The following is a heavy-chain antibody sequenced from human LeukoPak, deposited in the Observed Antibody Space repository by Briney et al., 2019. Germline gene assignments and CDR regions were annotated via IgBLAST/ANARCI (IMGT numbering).Heavy chain of an antibody. CDR1: GFIFSTYY. CDR3: VAYNWNYPDY. Sequence: GGSLRLSCAASGFIFSTYYMYWVRQAPGKGLVWVSRIETDGSTTAHADSVKGRFTISRDNAKNTLYLQMNSLRAEDTAMYYCVAYNWNYPDYWGQGTLVTVSS. V-gene: IGHV3-74*01. D-gene: IGHD1-20*01. J-gene: IGHJ4*02. CDR2: IETDGSTT.